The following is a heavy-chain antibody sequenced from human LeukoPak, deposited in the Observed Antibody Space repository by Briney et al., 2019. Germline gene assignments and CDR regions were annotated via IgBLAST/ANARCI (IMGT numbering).Heavy chain of an antibody. J-gene: IGHJ3*02. CDR3: ARSIAQAARPYYYGSGSLRGTDAFDI. CDR2: IYYSGST. CDR1: GGSIISNTYY. V-gene: IGHV4-39*01. D-gene: IGHD3-10*01. Sequence: SETLSLTCTVSGGSIISNTYYWGWIRQPPRKGLEWIASIYYSGSTYYNPSLKSRVTISVDTSKNQFSLKLSSVTAADTAVYYCARSIAQAARPYYYGSGSLRGTDAFDIWGQGTMVTVSS.